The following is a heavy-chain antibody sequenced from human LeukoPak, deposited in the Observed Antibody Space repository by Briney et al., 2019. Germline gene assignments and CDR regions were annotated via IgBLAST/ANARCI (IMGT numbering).Heavy chain of an antibody. J-gene: IGHJ4*02. V-gene: IGHV1-8*01. CDR3: ARRSQAGGTGIGY. CDR2: MHPNSGNT. CDR1: GYTFTSYD. D-gene: IGHD6-19*01. Sequence: GASVKVSCKASGYTFTSYDINWVRQATGQGLEWMGWMHPNSGNTGSAQKFQGRLTMTRNTSISTAYMELSSLRSEDTAVYYCARRSQAGGTGIGYWGQGTLVTVSS.